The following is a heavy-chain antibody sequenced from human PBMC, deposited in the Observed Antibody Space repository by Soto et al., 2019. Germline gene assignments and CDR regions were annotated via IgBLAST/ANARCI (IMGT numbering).Heavy chain of an antibody. D-gene: IGHD2-15*01. Sequence: QAQLVQSGAEVKKPGASVKVSCQAGGYTFADYGISWVRQAPGQGLEWVGWIGPYNGNTNYAQNLQDRVTMTTDTSTNTAYMELRSLRSADTALYYCARCYCTVGSCYTCWHFDLWGRGTLLTVSS. CDR1: GYTFADYG. V-gene: IGHV1-18*01. CDR3: ARCYCTVGSCYTCWHFDL. CDR2: IGPYNGNT. J-gene: IGHJ2*01.